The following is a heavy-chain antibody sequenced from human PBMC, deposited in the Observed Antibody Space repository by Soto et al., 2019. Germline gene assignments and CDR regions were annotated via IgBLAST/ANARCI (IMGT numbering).Heavy chain of an antibody. CDR1: GFTFSSYA. CDR2: ISGSGGST. Sequence: PGGSLRLSCAASGFTFSSYAMRWVRQAPGKGLEWVSAISGSGGSTYYADSVKGRFTISRDNSKNTLYLQMNSLRAEDTAVYYCAKESGMGYYDSSGYPFDYWGQGTLVTVSS. V-gene: IGHV3-23*01. CDR3: AKESGMGYYDSSGYPFDY. D-gene: IGHD3-22*01. J-gene: IGHJ4*02.